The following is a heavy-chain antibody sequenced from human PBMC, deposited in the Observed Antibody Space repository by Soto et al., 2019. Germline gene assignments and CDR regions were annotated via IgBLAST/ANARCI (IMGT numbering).Heavy chain of an antibody. V-gene: IGHV3-11*06. CDR3: ARDDPIVISRPKDAFDF. J-gene: IGHJ3*01. CDR1: GFNFTDFY. D-gene: IGHD4-4*01. CDR2: ISSSSSYT. Sequence: QVQLEESGGGLVKPGESLRLACAASGFNFTDFYMSWIRQAPGKGLEWISNISSSSSYTDYAESVKGRFTISRDNAKSTLYLQMNSLRAEDTDVYYCARDDPIVISRPKDAFDFWGQGTMVTVSS.